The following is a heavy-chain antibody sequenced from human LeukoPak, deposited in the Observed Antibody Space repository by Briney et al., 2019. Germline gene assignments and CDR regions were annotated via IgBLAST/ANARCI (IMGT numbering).Heavy chain of an antibody. V-gene: IGHV3-21*01. CDR1: GFTFSSYS. J-gene: IGHJ4*02. D-gene: IGHD4-17*01. CDR2: ISSSSSYI. CDR3: ARDIEEQVAVTTCDY. Sequence: PGGSLRLSCAASGFTFSSYSMNWVRQAPGKGLEWVSFISSSSSYIYYADSVKGRFTISRDNAKNSLYLQMNSLRAEDTAVYYCARDIEEQVAVTTCDYWGQGTLVTVSS.